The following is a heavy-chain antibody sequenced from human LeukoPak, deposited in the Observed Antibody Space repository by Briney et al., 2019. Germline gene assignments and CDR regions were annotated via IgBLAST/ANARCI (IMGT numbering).Heavy chain of an antibody. CDR1: GFTFSRHS. CDR3: ARDGLDYFGVDV. Sequence: SGRSLRLSCVASGFTFSRHSIHWVRQAPGKGLDWVAVISYDGSSKYYADSVKGRFTISRDNSKNTLYLQMNSLRAEDTALYYCARDGLDYFGVDVWGQGTTVTVSS. J-gene: IGHJ6*02. CDR2: ISYDGSSK. V-gene: IGHV3-30-3*01.